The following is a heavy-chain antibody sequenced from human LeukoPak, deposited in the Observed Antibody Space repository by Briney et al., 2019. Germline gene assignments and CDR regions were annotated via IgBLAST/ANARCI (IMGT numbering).Heavy chain of an antibody. D-gene: IGHD3-10*01. CDR3: ASDPYGSGSYPY. J-gene: IGHJ4*02. CDR1: GGSISSYY. CDR2: IYYSGST. V-gene: IGHV4-59*01. Sequence: SETLSLTCTVSGGSISSYYWSWIRQPPGKGLEWIGYIYYSGSTNYNPSLKSRVTISVDTSKNQFSLKLSSVTAADTAVYYCASDPYGSGSYPYWGQGTLVTVSS.